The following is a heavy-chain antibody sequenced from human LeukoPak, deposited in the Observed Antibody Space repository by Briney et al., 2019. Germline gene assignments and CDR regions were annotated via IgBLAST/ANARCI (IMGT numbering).Heavy chain of an antibody. D-gene: IGHD3-10*01. CDR2: INAGNGNT. V-gene: IGHV1-3*01. CDR3: ARVLTMVRGGGPHWFDP. Sequence: VASVKVSCKASGYTFTSYAMHWVRQAPGQRLEWTGWINAGNGNTKYSQKFQGRVTITRDTSASTAYMELSSLRSEDTAVYYCARVLTMVRGGGPHWFDPWGQGTLVTVSS. J-gene: IGHJ5*02. CDR1: GYTFTSYA.